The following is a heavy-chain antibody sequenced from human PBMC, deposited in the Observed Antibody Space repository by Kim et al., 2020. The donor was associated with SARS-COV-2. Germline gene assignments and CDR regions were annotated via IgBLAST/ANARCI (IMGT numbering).Heavy chain of an antibody. CDR3: VREPAN. V-gene: IGHV3-11*01. CDR2: GSAM. J-gene: IGHJ4*02. Sequence: GSAMRTAASVNGRFSISRDNAKTSLSLQMNSLTPEDTAVYYCVREPANWGQGTLVTVSS.